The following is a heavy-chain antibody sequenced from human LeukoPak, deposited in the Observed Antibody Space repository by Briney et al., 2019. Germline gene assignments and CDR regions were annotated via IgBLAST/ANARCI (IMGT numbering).Heavy chain of an antibody. V-gene: IGHV1-69*05. CDR1: GGTFSSYA. Sequence: SVKVSCKASGGTFSSYAISWVRQAPGQGLEWMGGIIPIFGTANHAQKFQGRVTITTDESTSTAYMELSSLRSEDTAVYYCARGGYSGYGRLDAFDIWGQGTMVTVSS. CDR2: IIPIFGTA. D-gene: IGHD5-12*01. J-gene: IGHJ3*02. CDR3: ARGGYSGYGRLDAFDI.